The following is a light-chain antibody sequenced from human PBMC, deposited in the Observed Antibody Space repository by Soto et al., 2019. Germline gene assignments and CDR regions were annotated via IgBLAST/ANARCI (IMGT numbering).Light chain of an antibody. CDR2: GAS. CDR1: QSVSSN. J-gene: IGKJ2*01. CDR3: QRYNTWPYT. Sequence: EIVMTQSPATLSVSPGERATLSCRASQSVSSNLAWYQQKTGQPPRILIYGASTRATGIPARFSGSGSGTEFTLTISSLQSEDFAVYYCQRYNTWPYTFGQGTKLEIK. V-gene: IGKV3-15*01.